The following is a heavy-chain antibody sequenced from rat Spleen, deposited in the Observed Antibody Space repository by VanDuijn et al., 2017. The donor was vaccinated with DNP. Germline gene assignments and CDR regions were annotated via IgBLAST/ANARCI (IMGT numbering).Heavy chain of an antibody. CDR3: ARLAVGAMDA. CDR1: GFSLTTYG. V-gene: IGHV2S12*01. Sequence: QVRLRESGPGLLQPSQTLSLTCSVPGFSLTTYGVSWVRQPPGKGLEWLSAISGGGDTYYNSALKSRLSISRDTSKSQVFLKMNSLQTEDTAMYFCARLAVGAMDAWGQGTSVTVSS. D-gene: IGHD3-2*01. CDR2: ISGGGDT. J-gene: IGHJ4*01.